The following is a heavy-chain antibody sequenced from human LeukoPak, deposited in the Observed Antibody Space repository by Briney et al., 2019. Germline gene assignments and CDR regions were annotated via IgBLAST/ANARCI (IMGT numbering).Heavy chain of an antibody. CDR2: ISGSGGST. V-gene: IGHV3-23*01. Sequence: GGSLRLSCAASGFTFSSYAMSWVRQAPGKGLEWVSAISGSGGSTYYADSVKGRFTISRDNSKNTLYLQMNSLRAEDTAVYYCAKDLPIEYGIAAYYYYYGMDVWGQGTTVTVSS. CDR1: GFTFSSYA. J-gene: IGHJ6*02. D-gene: IGHD6-13*01. CDR3: AKDLPIEYGIAAYYYYYGMDV.